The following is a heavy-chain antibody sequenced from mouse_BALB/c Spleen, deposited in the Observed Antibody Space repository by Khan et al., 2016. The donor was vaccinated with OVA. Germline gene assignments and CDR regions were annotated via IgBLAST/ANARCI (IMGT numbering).Heavy chain of an antibody. CDR1: GYTFTDYN. Sequence: VQLQQSGPELVKPGASVKISCKASGYTFTDYNMHWVKQSHGKSLEWIACIYPYHGGTGYNQKFKSKATLTVDNSSSTAYMELRSLTSEDSAVYYCVRPFYDDYYPLDYWGQGTTLTVSS. J-gene: IGHJ2*01. D-gene: IGHD2-3*01. V-gene: IGHV1S29*02. CDR2: IYPYHGGT. CDR3: VRPFYDDYYPLDY.